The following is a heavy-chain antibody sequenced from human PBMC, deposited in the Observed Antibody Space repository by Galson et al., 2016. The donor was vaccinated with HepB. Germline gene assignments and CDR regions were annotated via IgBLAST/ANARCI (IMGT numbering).Heavy chain of an antibody. J-gene: IGHJ4*02. V-gene: IGHV3-30*18. Sequence: SLRLSCAASGFTFSSYGIHWVRQTPGKGLEWVAVISYDGSNKYYADSVKGRFTISRDNSKNTLYLQMNSPGAEDTSVYYCAKDVGQLDLLFDFWGQGTLVTVSS. CDR2: ISYDGSNK. D-gene: IGHD1-7*01. CDR1: GFTFSSYG. CDR3: AKDVGQLDLLFDF.